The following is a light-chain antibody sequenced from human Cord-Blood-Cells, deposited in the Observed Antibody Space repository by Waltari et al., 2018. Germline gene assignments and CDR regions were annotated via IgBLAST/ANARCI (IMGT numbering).Light chain of an antibody. CDR1: KGISSY. J-gene: IGKJ3*01. CDR2: YAS. Sequence: AIRLTQSPFSLSASVGDRDTITCSASKGISSYLAWYQHKPAKAPKLFIYYASSLQRGVPSRFGGSGSGTDYTLAISSLQPEDFATYYCHQYYSTPRFTFGPGTKVDIK. CDR3: HQYYSTPRFT. V-gene: IGKV1D-43*01.